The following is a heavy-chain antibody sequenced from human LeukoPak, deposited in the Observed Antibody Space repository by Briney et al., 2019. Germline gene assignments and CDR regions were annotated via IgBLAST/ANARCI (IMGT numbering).Heavy chain of an antibody. D-gene: IGHD3-3*01. J-gene: IGHJ4*02. CDR2: IRYDGSNK. CDR3: AKGELRFLEWLCDY. CDR1: GFTFSSYG. V-gene: IGHV3-30*02. Sequence: PGGSLRLSCAASGFTFSSYGMHWVRQAPGKGLEWVAFIRYDGSNKYYADSVKGRFTISRDNSKNTLYLQMNSLRAEGTAVYYCAKGELRFLEWLCDYWGQGTLVTVSS.